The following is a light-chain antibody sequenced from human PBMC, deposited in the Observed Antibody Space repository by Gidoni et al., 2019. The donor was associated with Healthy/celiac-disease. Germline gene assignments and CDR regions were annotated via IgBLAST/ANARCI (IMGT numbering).Light chain of an antibody. CDR3: LQDYNYPPT. V-gene: IGKV1-6*01. CDR2: AAS. CDR1: QGIRND. Sequence: AIQMTQSPSSLSASVGARLTITCRASQGIRNDLGWYQQKPGRAPKLLIYAASSLQSGVPSRFSGSGSGTDFTLTISSLQPEDFATYYCLQDYNYPPTFGQGTKVEIK. J-gene: IGKJ1*01.